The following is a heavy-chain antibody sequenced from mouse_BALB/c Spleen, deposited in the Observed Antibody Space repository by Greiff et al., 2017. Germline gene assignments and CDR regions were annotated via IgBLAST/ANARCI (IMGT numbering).Heavy chain of an antibody. CDR1: GFTFSSYT. Sequence: EVKLMESGGGLVKPGGSLKLSCAASGFTFSSYTMSWVRQTPEKRLEWVATISSGGSYTYYPDSVKGRFTISRDNAKNTLYLQMSSLKSEDTAMYYCTRKSSMDYWGQGTSVTVSS. CDR3: TRKSSMDY. CDR2: ISSGGSYT. J-gene: IGHJ4*01. V-gene: IGHV5-6-4*01.